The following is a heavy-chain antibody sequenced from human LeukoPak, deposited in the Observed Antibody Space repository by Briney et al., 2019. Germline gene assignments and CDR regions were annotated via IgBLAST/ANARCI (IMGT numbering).Heavy chain of an antibody. CDR3: ARHRSDTGGKKGVNWFDP. J-gene: IGHJ5*02. CDR2: IYFGGTT. D-gene: IGHD4-23*01. Sequence: SETLSLTCSVSGGSIKNYYWSWIRQPPGKGLEWLGNIYFGGTTDYNSSLKSRLTISVDTFKNQPSLNLQSVTAADTATYYCARHRSDTGGKKGVNWFDPWGQGTLVTVSS. V-gene: IGHV4-59*01. CDR1: GGSIKNYY.